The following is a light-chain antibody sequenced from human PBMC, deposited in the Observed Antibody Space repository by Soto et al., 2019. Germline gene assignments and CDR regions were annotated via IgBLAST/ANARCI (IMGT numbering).Light chain of an antibody. V-gene: IGKV3-20*01. CDR1: QSFCSSY. J-gene: IGKJ5*01. Sequence: EIVLKQAPGTLSLSPGARSTLSSRATQSFCSSYLAWYHQKPGQPPRLLIYGASSRATGIPDRFSGSGSGTDFTLTISRLEPEDFAVFYCQHYDSLPITFGEGTRLEPK. CDR2: GAS. CDR3: QHYDSLPIT.